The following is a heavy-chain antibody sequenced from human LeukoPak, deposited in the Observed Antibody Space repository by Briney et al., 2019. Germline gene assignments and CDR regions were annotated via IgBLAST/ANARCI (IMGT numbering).Heavy chain of an antibody. D-gene: IGHD2-2*01. CDR3: ARVAEDIVVVPAARRYYYYGMDV. CDR1: GFTFSSYW. Sequence: GGSLRLSCAASGFTFSSYWMHWVRQAPGKGLVWVSRIISDGGSTNYADSVKGRFTISRDNAKNTLYLQMNSLRAEDTALYYCARVAEDIVVVPAARRYYYYGMDVWGQGTTVTVSS. J-gene: IGHJ6*02. CDR2: IISDGGST. V-gene: IGHV3-74*01.